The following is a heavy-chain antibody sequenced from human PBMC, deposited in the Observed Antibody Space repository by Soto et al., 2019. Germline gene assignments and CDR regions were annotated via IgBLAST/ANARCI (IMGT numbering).Heavy chain of an antibody. D-gene: IGHD3-22*01. Sequence: SVKVSCKAPGGTFNKYAIDWVRQAPGQGLEWMGGIPPLFGTPNYAQRFQGRVTISADEVTSTAYMELRSLRSDDTGVYYCARQFDYDTSGYYYAYWGQGTLVTVSS. CDR2: IPPLFGTP. CDR3: ARQFDYDTSGYYYAY. V-gene: IGHV1-69*13. CDR1: GGTFNKYA. J-gene: IGHJ4*02.